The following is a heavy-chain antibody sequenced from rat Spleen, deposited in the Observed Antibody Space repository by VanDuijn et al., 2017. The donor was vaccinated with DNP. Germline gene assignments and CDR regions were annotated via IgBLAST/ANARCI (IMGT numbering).Heavy chain of an antibody. Sequence: EVQLVESGGGLVQPGRSQKLSCAASGFTFSDYNMAWVRQAPKKGLEWVATISYDGSSTYYRDSVKGRFTISRDNAKSILNLQMDSLRSEDTATYYCARPDYWGQGVMVTVSS. CDR1: GFTFSDYN. J-gene: IGHJ2*01. CDR2: ISYDGSST. V-gene: IGHV5-7*01. CDR3: ARPDY.